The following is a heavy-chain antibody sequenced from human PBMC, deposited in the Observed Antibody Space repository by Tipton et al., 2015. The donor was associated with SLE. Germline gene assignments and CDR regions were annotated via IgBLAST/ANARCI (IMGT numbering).Heavy chain of an antibody. CDR2: NVYKNY. Sequence: QLVQSGAEIKKAGSSVKVSCKASGGSFSNYAISWVRQAPRQGLEWIGNVYKNYNPSLESRVTISVDTSRNLFSLNLSSVTAADTAVYYCARGKRHYDVLTGYYSKPHYFDFWGQGTVVAVSP. D-gene: IGHD3-9*01. J-gene: IGHJ4*02. CDR3: ARGKRHYDVLTGYYSKPHYFDF. V-gene: IGHV1-69*06. CDR1: GGSFSNYA.